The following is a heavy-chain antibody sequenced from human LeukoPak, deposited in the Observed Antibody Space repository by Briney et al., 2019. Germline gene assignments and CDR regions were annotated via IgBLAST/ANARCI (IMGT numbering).Heavy chain of an antibody. CDR1: GGSISSYY. V-gene: IGHV4-59*08. J-gene: IGHJ3*02. CDR3: ARQRGYGYDFWIGPRVAFDI. D-gene: IGHD3-3*01. CDR2: IYYSGST. Sequence: SETLSLTCTVSGGSISSYYWSWIRQPPGKGLVWIGYIYYSGSTNYNPSLKSRTAISVDPSKNHFSLKLSSVTAADTAVYYCARQRGYGYDFWIGPRVAFDIWGQGTMVTVSS.